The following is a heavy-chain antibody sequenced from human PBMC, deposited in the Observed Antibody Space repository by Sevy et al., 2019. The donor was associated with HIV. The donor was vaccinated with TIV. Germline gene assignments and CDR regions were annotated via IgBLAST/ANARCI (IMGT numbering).Heavy chain of an antibody. D-gene: IGHD3-10*01. CDR3: AKEKRLLEGGWSFDY. CDR2: ISYDGSNK. V-gene: IGHV3-30*18. J-gene: IGHJ4*02. Sequence: GGSLRLSCAASGFTFSSYGMHWVRQAPGKGLEWVAVISYDGSNKYYADSVKGRFTISRDNSKNTLYLQMNSLRAEDTAVYYCAKEKRLLEGGWSFDYWGQGTLVTVSS. CDR1: GFTFSSYG.